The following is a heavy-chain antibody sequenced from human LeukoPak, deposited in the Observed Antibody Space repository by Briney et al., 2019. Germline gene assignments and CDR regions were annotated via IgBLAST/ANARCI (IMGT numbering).Heavy chain of an antibody. J-gene: IGHJ4*02. CDR2: IIPIFGTA. CDR1: GYTFSSCA. V-gene: IGHV1-69*13. Sequence: SVKVSCKASGYTFSSCAINWVRQAPGQGLEWMGGIIPIFGTANYAQKFQGRVTITADESTSTAYMELSSLRSEDTAVYYCARAGYLRGDYSFDYWGQGTLVTVSS. CDR3: ARAGYLRGDYSFDY. D-gene: IGHD4-17*01.